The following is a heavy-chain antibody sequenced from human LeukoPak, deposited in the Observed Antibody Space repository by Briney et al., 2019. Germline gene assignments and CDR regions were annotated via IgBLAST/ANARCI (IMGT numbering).Heavy chain of an antibody. Sequence: GGSLRLSCAASGFTFSSYWMHWVREAPGKGPLWVSHINGDGSTTNYADSVKGPFTISRDNSKNTLYLQMNSLRAEDTAVYYCAKGRDWQWLYYFDYWGQGTLVTVSS. CDR3: AKGRDWQWLYYFDY. V-gene: IGHV3-74*01. J-gene: IGHJ4*02. D-gene: IGHD6-19*01. CDR1: GFTFSSYW. CDR2: INGDGSTT.